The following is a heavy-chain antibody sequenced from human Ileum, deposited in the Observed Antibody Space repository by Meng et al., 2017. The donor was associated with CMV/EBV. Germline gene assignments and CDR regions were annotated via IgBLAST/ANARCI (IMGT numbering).Heavy chain of an antibody. CDR2: TSYDGSDK. CDR3: ARPMTEYCGGTNCREFDS. Sequence: ARHWVGKAPGKGLEWVAATSYDGSDKKYADPVRGRFTISRDNSKNTLYLQMDSLRIEDTAVYFCARPMTEYCGGTNCREFDSWGQGTLVTVSS. J-gene: IGHJ4*02. D-gene: IGHD2-21*01. V-gene: IGHV3-30-3*01. CDR1: A.